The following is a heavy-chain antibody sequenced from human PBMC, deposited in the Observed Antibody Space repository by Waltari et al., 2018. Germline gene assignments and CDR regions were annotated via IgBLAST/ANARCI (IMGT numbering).Heavy chain of an antibody. CDR3: TKEGLYCSGGSCYPKGFDY. J-gene: IGHJ4*02. D-gene: IGHD2-15*01. V-gene: IGHV3-23*01. Sequence: EVQLLESGGGLVQPGGSLRLSCAASGFTFSSYTMNWVRQAPGKGREWVSSISGSGGSTFYADSVKGRFTISRDNLKNTLNLQMNSLRAEDTAVYYCTKEGLYCSGGSCYPKGFDYWGQGTLVTVSS. CDR2: ISGSGGST. CDR1: GFTFSSYT.